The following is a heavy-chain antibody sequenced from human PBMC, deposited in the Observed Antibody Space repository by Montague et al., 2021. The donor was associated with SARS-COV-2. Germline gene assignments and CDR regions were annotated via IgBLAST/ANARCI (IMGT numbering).Heavy chain of an antibody. CDR3: ARGTKGVFTYDYDSSGYASDY. J-gene: IGHJ4*02. CDR2: INHNERT. Sequence: SETLSLTCAVYGGPLGDYYWGWIRQSPGNGLEWIGDINHNERTHYSPSLKSRVALSVDKSKNQFSLRLNSVTAADTAVYYCARGTKGVFTYDYDSSGYASDYWGQGTLVTVSS. CDR1: GGPLGDYY. D-gene: IGHD3-22*01. V-gene: IGHV4-34*01.